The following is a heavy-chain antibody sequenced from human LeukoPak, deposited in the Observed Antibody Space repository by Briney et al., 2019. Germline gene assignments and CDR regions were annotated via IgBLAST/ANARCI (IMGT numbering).Heavy chain of an antibody. Sequence: PGGSLRLSCAASGFTFSNACMTWVRQAPGKGLEWVGHIKSKTGSGTTDYAALVKGRFTISRDDSKNTLYLQMNSLKTEDTAVYYCTTGTWIQLWLADYWGQGTLVTVSS. CDR3: TTGTWIQLWLADY. V-gene: IGHV3-15*01. CDR2: IKSKTGSGTT. J-gene: IGHJ4*02. D-gene: IGHD5-18*01. CDR1: GFTFSNAC.